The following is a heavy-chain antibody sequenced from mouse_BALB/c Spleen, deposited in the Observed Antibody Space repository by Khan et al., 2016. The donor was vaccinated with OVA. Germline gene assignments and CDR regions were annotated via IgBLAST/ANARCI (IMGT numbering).Heavy chain of an antibody. CDR3: ARVYGGDFDY. CDR1: GYSLTTDYA. V-gene: IGHV3-2*02. CDR2: ISYSGNT. D-gene: IGHD1-1*01. Sequence: QLEESGPGLVKPSQSLSLTCTVTGYSLTTDYAWNWIRQFPGNKLEWMGYISYSGNTKYTPSLKSRISITRDTSKNHFFLQLKSVTTEDTDRYYCARVYGGDFDYWGQGTTLTVSS. J-gene: IGHJ2*01.